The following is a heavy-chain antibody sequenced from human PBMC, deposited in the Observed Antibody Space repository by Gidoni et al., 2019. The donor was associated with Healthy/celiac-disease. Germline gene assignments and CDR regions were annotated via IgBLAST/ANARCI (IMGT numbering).Heavy chain of an antibody. D-gene: IGHD4-17*01. CDR2: IYYSGST. CDR1: VGSISSGDYY. Sequence: QVPLQESGPGLVKPSQTLYLTCTVSVGSISSGDYYCSWIRQPPGKGLEWIGYIYYSGSTYYNPSLKSRVTISVDTYKNQFSLKLSSVTAADTAVYYCASGDYGDYAGAFDIWGQGTMVTVSS. J-gene: IGHJ3*02. CDR3: ASGDYGDYAGAFDI. V-gene: IGHV4-30-4*01.